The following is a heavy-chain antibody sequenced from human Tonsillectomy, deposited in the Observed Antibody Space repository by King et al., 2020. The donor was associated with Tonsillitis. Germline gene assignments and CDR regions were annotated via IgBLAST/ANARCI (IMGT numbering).Heavy chain of an antibody. V-gene: IGHV2-5*01. CDR2: IYWNDDQ. D-gene: IGHD3-3*01. CDR1: GFSLTTSGVG. Sequence: TLKESGPTLVKPTQTLTLTCTFSGFSLTTSGVGVGWIRQPPGKALEWLALIYWNDDQYYSPSLRSRLTITKDTSKNQVVLIMTNMDPVDTATYYCAHRPPTYDFWSAYTRFDYWGQGTLVTVSS. J-gene: IGHJ4*02. CDR3: AHRPPTYDFWSAYTRFDY.